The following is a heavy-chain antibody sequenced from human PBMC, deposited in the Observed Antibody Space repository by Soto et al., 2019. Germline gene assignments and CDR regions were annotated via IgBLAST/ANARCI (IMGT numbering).Heavy chain of an antibody. CDR2: IYHSGST. J-gene: IGHJ4*02. CDR3: AAGGGLPRYY. Sequence: QLQLQESGSGLVKPSQTLSLTCAVSGGSISSGGYSWSWIRQPPGKGLEGIGYIYHSGSTYYNPSLKSRVTISIARSKNQFPLKLSSVTAADTAVYYCAAGGGLPRYYWGQGTLVTVSS. V-gene: IGHV4-30-2*01. D-gene: IGHD5-12*01. CDR1: GGSISSGGYS.